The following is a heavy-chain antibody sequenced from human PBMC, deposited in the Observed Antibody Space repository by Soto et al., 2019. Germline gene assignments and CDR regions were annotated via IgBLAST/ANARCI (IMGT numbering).Heavy chain of an antibody. CDR1: GDSISSGNYY. D-gene: IGHD6-19*01. V-gene: IGHV4-39*01. J-gene: IGHJ5*02. CDR2: INYSGST. CDR3: ARQKVSSAWYAENWFDP. Sequence: NPSETLSLTCTVSGDSISSGNYYWGWIRQPPGKGLEWIGSINYSGSTYYNPSLKSRVTVSADTSRNHFSLRLSSVTAADTAVYYCARQKVSSAWYAENWFDPWGQGTLVTVSS.